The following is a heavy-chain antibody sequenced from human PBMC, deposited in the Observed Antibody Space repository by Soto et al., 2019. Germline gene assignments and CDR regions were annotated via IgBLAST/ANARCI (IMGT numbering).Heavy chain of an antibody. CDR1: GFTLKNYW. V-gene: IGHV3-74*01. CDR3: ARAPVEDIVVLPAARGWFDP. Sequence: GGSLRLSCAAFGFTLKNYWMHWVRQAPGKGLVWVARIKGDGRSISYADFVKGRFTISRDNSRNTLYLQMNSLRVEDTAVYYCARAPVEDIVVLPAARGWFDPWGQGTLVTVSS. CDR2: IKGDGRSI. D-gene: IGHD2-2*01. J-gene: IGHJ5*02.